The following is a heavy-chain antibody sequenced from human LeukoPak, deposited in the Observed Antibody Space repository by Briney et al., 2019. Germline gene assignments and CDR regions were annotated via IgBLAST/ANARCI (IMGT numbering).Heavy chain of an antibody. J-gene: IGHJ4*02. Sequence: SETLSLTCTVSGAFVSSGSYHWSGIRQPPGRGLEWIGYIYYDGSTKYNPSLKSRVTISRDTSKNQFSLKVSSVTAADTALYYCARERGEYCDNTSCSNYYLDYWGQGTLVTVSS. CDR2: IYYDGST. CDR1: GAFVSSGSYH. CDR3: ARERGEYCDNTSCSNYYLDY. D-gene: IGHD2-2*01. V-gene: IGHV4-61*01.